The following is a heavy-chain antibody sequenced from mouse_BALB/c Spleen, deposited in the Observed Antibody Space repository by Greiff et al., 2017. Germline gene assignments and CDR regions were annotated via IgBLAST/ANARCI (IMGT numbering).Heavy chain of an antibody. D-gene: IGHD1-3*01. V-gene: IGHV5-6*01. Sequence: EVQLQESGGDLVKPGGSLKLSCAASGFTFSSYGMSWVRQTPDKRLEWVATISSGGSYTYYPDSVKGRCTISRDNAKNTLYLQMSSLKSEDTAMYYCARRGGKWGGDMDYWGQGTSVTVSS. CDR2: ISSGGSYT. CDR3: ARRGGKWGGDMDY. CDR1: GFTFSSYG. J-gene: IGHJ4*01.